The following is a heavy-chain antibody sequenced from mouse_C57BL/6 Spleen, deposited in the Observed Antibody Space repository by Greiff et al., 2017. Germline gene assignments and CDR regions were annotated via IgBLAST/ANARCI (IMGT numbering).Heavy chain of an antibody. CDR1: GYTFPGYW. D-gene: IGHD2-5*01. CDR2: ILPGSGST. V-gene: IGHV1-9*01. J-gene: IGHJ4*01. Sequence: QVQLQQSGAELMKPGASVKLSCKATGYTFPGYWIEWVKQRPGHGLEWIGEILPGSGSTNYNVKFKGKATFAAHTSSNTAYMQLSSLTTQDSALYNCARAYSIYYYAMDYWGQGTSVTVSS. CDR3: ARAYSIYYYAMDY.